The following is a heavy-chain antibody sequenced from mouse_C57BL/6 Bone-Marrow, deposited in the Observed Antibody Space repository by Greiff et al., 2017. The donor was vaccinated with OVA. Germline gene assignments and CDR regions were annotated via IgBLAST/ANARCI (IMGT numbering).Heavy chain of an antibody. V-gene: IGHV3-8*01. D-gene: IGHD3-3*01. Sequence: EVQLQESGPGLAKPSQTLSLTCSVTGYSITSDYWNWLRKFPGNKLEYMGYISYSGSTYYNPSLKSRISITRDTSKNQYYLQLNSVTTEDTATYYCARWGTGDYFDYWGQGTTLTVSS. CDR3: ARWGTGDYFDY. CDR1: GYSITSDY. CDR2: ISYSGST. J-gene: IGHJ2*01.